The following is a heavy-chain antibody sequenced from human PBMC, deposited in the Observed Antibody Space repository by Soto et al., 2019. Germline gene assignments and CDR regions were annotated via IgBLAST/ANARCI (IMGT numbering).Heavy chain of an antibody. Sequence: QVLLVQSGSEVKKPGASMKVSCQTSGYTFSDFALTWVRQVPDKGLEWLAWISPYTGKTNYAQRVHDRVALTTDTPTSTAYLELRSLTYDDTAVYYCARLGWELLSGRRYFDYWGQGTLVTVSS. V-gene: IGHV1-18*04. CDR2: ISPYTGKT. J-gene: IGHJ4*02. D-gene: IGHD1-26*01. CDR1: GYTFSDFA. CDR3: ARLGWELLSGRRYFDY.